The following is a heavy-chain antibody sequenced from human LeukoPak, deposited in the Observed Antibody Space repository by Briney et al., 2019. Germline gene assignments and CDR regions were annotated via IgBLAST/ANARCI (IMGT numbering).Heavy chain of an antibody. CDR3: ARDSYGADY. D-gene: IGHD4-17*01. CDR1: GFTFSSYS. J-gene: IGHJ4*02. CDR2: ISYDGSNK. V-gene: IGHV3-30*03. Sequence: GGSLRLSCAASGFTFSSYSMNWVRQAPGKGLEWVAVISYDGSNKYYADSVKGRFTISRDNSKNTLYLQMNRLRAEDTAVYYCARDSYGADYWGQGTLVTVSS.